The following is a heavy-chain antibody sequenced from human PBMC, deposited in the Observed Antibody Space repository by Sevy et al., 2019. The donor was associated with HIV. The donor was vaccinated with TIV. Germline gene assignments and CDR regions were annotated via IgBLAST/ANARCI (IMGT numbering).Heavy chain of an antibody. V-gene: IGHV3-23*01. CDR3: PKFGDYYDSGGYYWYFDF. D-gene: IGHD3-22*01. Sequence: GGSLRLSCAASGFIFSDYAMSWVRQAPGKGLEWVSSISGGDDSTYYADSVKGRFTVSRDNSKNTLYLQMNTLRAEDTALYYCPKFGDYYDSGGYYWYFDFWGRGTLVTVSS. CDR1: GFIFSDYA. CDR2: ISGGDDST. J-gene: IGHJ2*01.